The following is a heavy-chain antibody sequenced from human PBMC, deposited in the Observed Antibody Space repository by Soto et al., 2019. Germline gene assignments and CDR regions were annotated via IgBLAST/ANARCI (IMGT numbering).Heavy chain of an antibody. J-gene: IGHJ4*02. D-gene: IGHD2-2*01. Sequence: SETLSLTCTVSGGSISSSSYYWGWIRQPPGKGLEWIGSIYYSGSTYYNPSLKSRVTISVDTSKNQFSLKLSSVTAADTAVYYCARRSEYQLLPFDYWGQGTLVTVSS. CDR1: GGSISSSSYY. CDR2: IYYSGST. V-gene: IGHV4-39*01. CDR3: ARRSEYQLLPFDY.